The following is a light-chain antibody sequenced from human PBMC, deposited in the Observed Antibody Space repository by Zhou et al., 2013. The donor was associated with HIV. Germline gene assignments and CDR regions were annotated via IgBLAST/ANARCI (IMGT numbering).Light chain of an antibody. CDR2: GAS. J-gene: IGKJ4*01. V-gene: IGKV1-12*01. CDR1: EDISSS. CDR3: QQYKIYPLT. Sequence: DIQMTQSPSSVSASVGDTVTITCRASEDISSSLAWYQHAPGRGPKLLIYGASKLQGGVPSRFSGSGSGTDFTLTISGLQSDDFATYYCQQYKIYPLTFGGGTKVEIK.